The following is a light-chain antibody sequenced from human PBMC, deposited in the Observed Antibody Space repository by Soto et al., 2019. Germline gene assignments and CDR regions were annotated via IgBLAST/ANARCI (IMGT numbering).Light chain of an antibody. V-gene: IGKV3-11*01. CDR1: QSVSSY. J-gene: IGKJ4*01. CDR2: DAS. CDR3: QQRSNWPPLT. Sequence: EIVLTQSPATLSLSPGERATLSCRASQSVSSYLAWYQQKPGQAPRLLIYDASNRATGIPARFSGSGSGTDFPLTISSLEPEDFAVYYRQQRSNWPPLTFGGGTQVEIK.